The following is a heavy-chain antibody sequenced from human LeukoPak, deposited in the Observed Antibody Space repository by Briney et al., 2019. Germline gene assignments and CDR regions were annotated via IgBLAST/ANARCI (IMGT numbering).Heavy chain of an antibody. CDR2: TNPNRGNT. Sequence: GASVKVSCKDSGYTITSFDINWVRQATGQGLEWMGWTNPNRGNTCYAQKFQGRVTMTRNTSISTAYMELSSLRSEDTAMYDCASAQRLVRAGMIDYWGQRTLRSVSS. V-gene: IGHV1-8*01. CDR1: GYTITSFD. D-gene: IGHD6-19*01. J-gene: IGHJ4*02. CDR3: ASAQRLVRAGMIDY.